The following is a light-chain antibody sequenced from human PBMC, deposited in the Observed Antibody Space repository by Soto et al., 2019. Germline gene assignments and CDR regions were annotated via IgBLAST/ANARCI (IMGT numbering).Light chain of an antibody. CDR3: QQYKELPLYT. V-gene: IGKV3-15*01. Sequence: SPGERATLSCRASQSVNSNLAWYQQKPGQAPRLLISGASTRAPGIAARFSGSGSGTNFTLSISVLQSEDFAVYDWQQYKELPLYTFA. CDR2: GAS. CDR1: QSVNSN. J-gene: IGKJ2*01.